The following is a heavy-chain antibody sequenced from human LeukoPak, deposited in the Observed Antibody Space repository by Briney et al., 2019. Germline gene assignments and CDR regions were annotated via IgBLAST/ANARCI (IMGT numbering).Heavy chain of an antibody. Sequence: SETLSLTCTVSGGSISSSSYYWGWIRQPPGKGLEWIGSIYYSGSTYYNPSLKSRVTISVDTSKNQFSLKLSSVTAADTAVYYCARQDRRGYSYGYPIDYWGQGTLVTVSS. D-gene: IGHD5-18*01. CDR3: ARQDRRGYSYGYPIDY. CDR2: IYYSGST. J-gene: IGHJ4*02. CDR1: GGSISSSSYY. V-gene: IGHV4-39*01.